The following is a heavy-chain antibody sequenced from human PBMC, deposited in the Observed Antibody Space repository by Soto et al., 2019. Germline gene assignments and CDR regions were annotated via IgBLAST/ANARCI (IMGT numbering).Heavy chain of an antibody. CDR1: GDTSSSYS. D-gene: IGHD3-10*01. CDR3: AANSLGGGSQGDV. J-gene: IGHJ6*02. CDR2: IVPIFGTT. V-gene: IGHV1-69*13. Sequence: ASVKVSCKASGDTSSSYSISWVRQAPGQGLEWMGGIVPIFGTTVYAPRLQGRLTITADGPTSTSYMELSGLTFEDTAVYYCAANSLGGGSQGDVWGQGTTVTVSS.